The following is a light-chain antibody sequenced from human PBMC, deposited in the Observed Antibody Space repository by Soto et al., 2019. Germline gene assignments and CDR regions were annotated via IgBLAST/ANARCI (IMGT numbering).Light chain of an antibody. CDR3: QSFNTNTMGVL. J-gene: IGLJ3*02. CDR1: SGSIASNY. Sequence: NFMLTQPHSVSESPGKTVTISCTRSSGSIASNYVHLYQQRPGSAPTIVIYEDNQRPSGVPDRFSGAIGNSSNSASLTISGLKTEDEADYYCQSFNTNTMGVLFGGGTQLTVL. CDR2: EDN. V-gene: IGLV6-57*04.